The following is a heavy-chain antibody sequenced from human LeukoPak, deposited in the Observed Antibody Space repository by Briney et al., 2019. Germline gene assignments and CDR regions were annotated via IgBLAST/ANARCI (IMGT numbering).Heavy chain of an antibody. V-gene: IGHV3-30*02. CDR1: GFTFSSYS. D-gene: IGHD5-18*01. J-gene: IGHJ4*02. CDR2: IRYDGSNK. CDR3: AKADTAMVTPYVDY. Sequence: PGGSLRLSCAASGFTFSSYSMNWVRQAPGKGLEWVAFIRYDGSNKYYADSVKGRFTISRDNSKNTLYLQMNSLRAEDTAVYYCAKADTAMVTPYVDYWGQGTLVTVSS.